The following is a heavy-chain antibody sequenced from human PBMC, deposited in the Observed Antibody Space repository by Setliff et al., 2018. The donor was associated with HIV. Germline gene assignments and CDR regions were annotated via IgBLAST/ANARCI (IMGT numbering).Heavy chain of an antibody. CDR2: INANSGSP. CDR1: GYNFENYA. Sequence: ASVKVSCKTSGYNFENYAINWVRQAPGQGLEWMGWINANSGSPTYAQAFTGRFFFSVDTDVATAYLQINNLKTEDTAVYFCARGLYGDYGGDLNWLDPWGHGTRVTVSS. CDR3: ARGLYGDYGGDLNWLDP. V-gene: IGHV7-4-1*02. D-gene: IGHD4-17*01. J-gene: IGHJ5*02.